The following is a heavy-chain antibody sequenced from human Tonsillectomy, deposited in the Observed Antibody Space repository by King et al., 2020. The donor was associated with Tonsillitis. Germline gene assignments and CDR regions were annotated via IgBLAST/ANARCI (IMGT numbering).Heavy chain of an antibody. CDR1: GYTFTTYG. J-gene: IGHJ4*02. V-gene: IGHV1-18*01. D-gene: IGHD3-10*01. CDR2: ISAYNGNT. CDR3: SRDPRVYAAGSSPNYLDY. Sequence: QLVQSGTEVKKPGASVKVSCKSSGYTFTTYGISWVRQAPGQGLEWRGWISAYNGNTNYAQNLQGRDTITTDTSTSTSYMELRSLRSDDTAVYYWSRDPRVYAAGSSPNYLDYWGQGTLVTVSS.